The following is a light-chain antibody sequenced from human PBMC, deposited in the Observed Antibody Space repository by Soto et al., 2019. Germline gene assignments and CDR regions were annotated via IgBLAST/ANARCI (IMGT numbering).Light chain of an antibody. J-gene: IGKJ4*01. CDR2: GVS. CDR3: QQYDNVPIT. V-gene: IGKV1-33*01. CDR1: QDIRKY. Sequence: DIQMTQSPSYLSASIGDRVTITCQASQDIRKYLNWYQQKPGKAPRLLIFGVSDLQPGVPSRFSGSRSGTDFTFTISSLQPEAIATYFCQQYDNVPITFGGGTKVDIK.